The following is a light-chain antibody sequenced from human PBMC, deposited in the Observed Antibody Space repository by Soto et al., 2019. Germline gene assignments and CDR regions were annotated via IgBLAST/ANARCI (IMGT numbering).Light chain of an antibody. V-gene: IGKV3-20*01. Sequence: IVLTQSPGTLSLSPGEGATLSCRASQPVNSGYLAWYQQKPGQAPRLLMYGVSTRDTGIPDRFSGSGAGTDFTLTISRLEPGDFAVYYCQVYGSSPKTFGQGTKGEFK. CDR3: QVYGSSPKT. CDR1: QPVNSGY. J-gene: IGKJ1*01. CDR2: GVS.